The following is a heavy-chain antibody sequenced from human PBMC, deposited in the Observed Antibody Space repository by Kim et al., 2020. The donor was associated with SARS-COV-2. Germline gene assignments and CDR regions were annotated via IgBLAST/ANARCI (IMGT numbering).Heavy chain of an antibody. Sequence: SVKVSCKASGGTFSSYAISWVRQAPGQGLEWMGGIIPIFGTANYAQKFQGRVTITADESTSTAYMELSSLRSEDTAVYYCAREGGSEMDCSGGSCYSGSDYFDYWGQGTLVTVSS. CDR3: AREGGSEMDCSGGSCYSGSDYFDY. D-gene: IGHD2-15*01. V-gene: IGHV1-69*13. J-gene: IGHJ4*02. CDR1: GGTFSSYA. CDR2: IIPIFGTA.